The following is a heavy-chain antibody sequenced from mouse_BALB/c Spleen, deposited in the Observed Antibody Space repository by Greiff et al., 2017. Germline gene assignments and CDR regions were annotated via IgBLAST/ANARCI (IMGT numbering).Heavy chain of an antibody. CDR1: GFTFSSYG. CDR2: INSNGGST. V-gene: IGHV5-6-3*01. Sequence: EVQLQESGGGLVQPGGSLKLSCAASGFTFSSYGMSWVRQTPDKRLELVATINSNGGSTYYPDSVKGRFTISRDNAKNTLYLQMSSLKSEDTAMYYCARVTTGRSFFDYWGQGTTLTVSS. J-gene: IGHJ2*01. D-gene: IGHD1-1*01. CDR3: ARVTTGRSFFDY.